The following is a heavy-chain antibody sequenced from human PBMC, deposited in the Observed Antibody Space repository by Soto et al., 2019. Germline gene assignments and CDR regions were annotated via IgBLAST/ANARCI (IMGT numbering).Heavy chain of an antibody. CDR2: IYHTGST. V-gene: IGHV4-4*02. CDR3: ATLPPRIVVVVLPIPT. Sequence: QVQLQESGPRLVKPSGTLSLTCAVSGASISSTNWWTWVRQPPGKGLEWIGEIYHTGSTKYNPSLNSRVTISLDKSNNQFSLNLSSVTAAVTAVYYCATLPPRIVVVVLPIPTWGQGTLVTVSS. D-gene: IGHD2-15*01. J-gene: IGHJ4*02. CDR1: GASISSTNW.